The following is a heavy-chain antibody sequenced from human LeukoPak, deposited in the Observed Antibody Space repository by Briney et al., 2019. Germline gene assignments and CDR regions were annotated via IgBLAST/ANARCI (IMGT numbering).Heavy chain of an antibody. V-gene: IGHV1-18*01. J-gene: IGHJ5*02. D-gene: IGHD1-1*01. CDR2: ISAYNGNT. CDR3: ARVKVRTRMGQNWFDP. Sequence: ASVKVSCKASGYTFTSYGISWVRQAPGQGLEWMGWISAYNGNTNYAQKLQGRVTMTTDTSTSTAYMELRSLRFDDTAVYYCARVKVRTRMGQNWFDPWGQGTLVTVSS. CDR1: GYTFTSYG.